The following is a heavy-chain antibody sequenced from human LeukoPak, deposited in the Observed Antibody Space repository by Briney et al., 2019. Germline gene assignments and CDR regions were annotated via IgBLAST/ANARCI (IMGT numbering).Heavy chain of an antibody. Sequence: SETLSLTCTVSGDSMTNYYWNWIRQPPGKGLEWIGYIHHSGTTNYNPSLKSRLTMSVDTSKNQFSLKLTSVSAADTAMYFCAKTGYLMGRFFDYWGQGIRVIVSS. D-gene: IGHD6-13*01. J-gene: IGHJ4*02. CDR1: GDSMTNYY. V-gene: IGHV4-59*01. CDR3: AKTGYLMGRFFDY. CDR2: IHHSGTT.